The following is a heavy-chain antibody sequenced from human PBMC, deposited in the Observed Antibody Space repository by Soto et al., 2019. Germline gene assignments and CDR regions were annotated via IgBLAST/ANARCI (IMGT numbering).Heavy chain of an antibody. V-gene: IGHV1-8*01. CDR3: ARGREFAAYYDIYGGAMDYMDV. Sequence: ASVKVSCKASGYTFTSYDINWVRKATGQGLEWMGWMNPNSGNTGYAQKFQGRVTMTRNTSISTAYMELSSLRSEDTAVYYCARGREFAAYYDIYGGAMDYMDVWGKGTTVTVSS. J-gene: IGHJ6*03. D-gene: IGHD3-9*01. CDR1: GYTFTSYD. CDR2: MNPNSGNT.